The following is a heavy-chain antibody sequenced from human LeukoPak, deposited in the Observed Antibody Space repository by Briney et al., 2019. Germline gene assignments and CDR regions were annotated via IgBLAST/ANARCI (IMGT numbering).Heavy chain of an antibody. CDR3: AELGITMIGGV. J-gene: IGHJ6*04. Sequence: GGSVRLSCTASGFTYSSYEMNCVRHAPGEGREGVSYISSSGSTIYYADSVKGRFTISRDNAKNSLYLQMNSLRAEDTAVYYCAELGITMIGGVWGKGTTVTISS. CDR1: GFTYSSYE. CDR2: ISSSGSTI. D-gene: IGHD3-10*02. V-gene: IGHV3-48*03.